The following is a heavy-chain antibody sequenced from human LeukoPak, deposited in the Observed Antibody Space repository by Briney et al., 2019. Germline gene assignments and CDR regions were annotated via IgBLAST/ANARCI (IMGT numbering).Heavy chain of an antibody. D-gene: IGHD3-16*01. Sequence: GGSLRLSCAASGFTFSSYGMHWVRQAPGKGLEWVSYISSSGSSIYYTDSVKGRFTISRDNAKNSLYLQMNSLRAEDTAFYYCARGGNAFDIWGQGTLVTVSS. CDR3: ARGGNAFDI. V-gene: IGHV3-48*04. CDR1: GFTFSSYG. J-gene: IGHJ3*02. CDR2: ISSSGSSI.